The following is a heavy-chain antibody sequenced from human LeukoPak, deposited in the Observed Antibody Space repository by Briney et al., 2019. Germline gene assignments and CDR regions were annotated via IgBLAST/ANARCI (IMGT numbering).Heavy chain of an antibody. V-gene: IGHV3-23*01. D-gene: IGHD3-16*01. CDR2: ISGSGDTT. Sequence: GGSLRLSCVSSGFTFSSYAMSWVRQASGKGLEWVSSISGSGDTTYYGDSVKGRFTISRDNSKNTLYLQMNNLRAEDTAVYYCAKDRTSSAYGTRFDPWGQGTLVTVSS. CDR1: GFTFSSYA. J-gene: IGHJ5*02. CDR3: AKDRTSSAYGTRFDP.